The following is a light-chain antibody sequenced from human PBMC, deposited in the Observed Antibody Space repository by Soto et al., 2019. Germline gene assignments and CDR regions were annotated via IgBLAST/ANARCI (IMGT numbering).Light chain of an antibody. J-gene: IGLJ3*02. CDR1: SSDIGGYNY. Sequence: QSALTQPASVSGSPGQSITISCTGTSSDIGGYNYVSWYQQYSGKAPKLMIYDVSNRPSGVSNRFSGSKSGNTASLTISGLLVEDEADYYCSSYTSSTTLAFGGGTKLTVL. V-gene: IGLV2-14*01. CDR2: DVS. CDR3: SSYTSSTTLA.